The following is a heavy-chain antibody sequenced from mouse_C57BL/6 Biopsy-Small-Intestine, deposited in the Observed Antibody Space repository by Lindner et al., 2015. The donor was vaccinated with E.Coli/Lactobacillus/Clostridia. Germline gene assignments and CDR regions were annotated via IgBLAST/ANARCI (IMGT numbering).Heavy chain of an antibody. CDR1: GYTFTGYY. V-gene: IGHV1-84*02. D-gene: IGHD1-1*01. J-gene: IGHJ1*01. CDR3: ARDKGGTTPDSFDI. Sequence: SVKVSCKTSGYTFTGYYIHWVRQAPGKGLEWMGGFDPEDDETMYAQKFQGRVTMTMDTSTETVYMNLSSLTSEDTAVYYCARDKGGTTPDSFDIWGQGTMVTVSS. CDR2: FDPEDDET.